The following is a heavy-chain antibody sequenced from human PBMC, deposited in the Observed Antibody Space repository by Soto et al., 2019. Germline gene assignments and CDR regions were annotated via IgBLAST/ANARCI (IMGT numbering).Heavy chain of an antibody. D-gene: IGHD3-10*01. CDR3: ARVIGGNSRFGRPAVPNWFDP. J-gene: IGHJ5*02. CDR2: IIPIFGTA. Sequence: QVQLVQSGAEVKKPGSSVKVSCKASGGTFSSYAISWVRQAPGQGLEWMGGIIPIFGTANYAQKFQGRVTITADESRSSVYMGLSSLRSEDTAVYYCARVIGGNSRFGRPAVPNWFDPLGQGTLVTVSS. V-gene: IGHV1-69*01. CDR1: GGTFSSYA.